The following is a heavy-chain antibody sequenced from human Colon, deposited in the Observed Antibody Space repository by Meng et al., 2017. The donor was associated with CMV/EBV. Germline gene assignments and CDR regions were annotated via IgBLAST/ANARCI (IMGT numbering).Heavy chain of an antibody. J-gene: IGHJ3*02. D-gene: IGHD3-3*01. CDR3: ARAPRITRRAFDI. V-gene: IGHV1-2*02. CDR1: GYTFTGYY. CDR2: INPNSGGT. Sequence: ASVTVSCKASGYTFTGYYMHWVRQAPGQGLEWMGWINPNSGGTNYAQKSQGRVTMTRDTSISTAYMELSRLRSDDTAVYYCARAPRITRRAFDIWGQGTMVTVSS.